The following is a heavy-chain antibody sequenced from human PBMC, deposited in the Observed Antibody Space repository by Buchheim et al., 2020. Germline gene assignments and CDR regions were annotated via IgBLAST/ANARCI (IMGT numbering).Heavy chain of an antibody. Sequence: QVQLVESGGGVVQPGRSLRLSCAASGFTFSSYGMHWVRQAPGKGREWVAFIRFDGSNKYYADSVKGRFTISRDNSKNTMYLQMNSLRAEDTAVYYCAKSPPGAAVALIGSGMDVWGQGTT. CDR2: IRFDGSNK. CDR1: GFTFSSYG. J-gene: IGHJ6*02. V-gene: IGHV3-30*02. CDR3: AKSPPGAAVALIGSGMDV. D-gene: IGHD6-19*01.